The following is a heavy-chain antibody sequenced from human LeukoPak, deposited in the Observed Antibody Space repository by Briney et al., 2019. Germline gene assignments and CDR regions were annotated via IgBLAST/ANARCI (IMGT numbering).Heavy chain of an antibody. J-gene: IGHJ5*02. D-gene: IGHD6-6*01. V-gene: IGHV1-46*01. CDR1: GYTFTSYY. CDR3: ARHYVHSSSSRPSLNWFDP. CDR2: INPSGGST. Sequence: ASVKVSCTASGYTFTSYYMHWVRQAPGQGLEWMGVINPSGGSTSYAQKLQGRVTMTRDMSTSTVYMELSSLRSEDTAVYYCARHYVHSSSSRPSLNWFDPWGQGTLVTVSS.